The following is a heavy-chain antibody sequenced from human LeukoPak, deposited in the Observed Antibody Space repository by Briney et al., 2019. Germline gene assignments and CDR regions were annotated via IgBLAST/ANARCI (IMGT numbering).Heavy chain of an antibody. V-gene: IGHV4-4*09. D-gene: IGHD1-26*01. CDR1: GGSISGNY. J-gene: IGHJ5*02. CDR3: TKRQGPTSGSYDYFDP. CDR2: IHSSVYT. Sequence: SETLSLTCTVPGGSISGNYWSWIRQPPGQGLEWIAYIHSSVYTNNNPSLKSRVTISVDTSNNQFSLKVTSVTAADTAMYYCTKRQGPTSGSYDYFDPWGQGALVTVSS.